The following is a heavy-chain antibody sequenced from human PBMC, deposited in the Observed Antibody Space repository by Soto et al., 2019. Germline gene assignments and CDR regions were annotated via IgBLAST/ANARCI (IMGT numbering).Heavy chain of an antibody. J-gene: IGHJ4*02. CDR3: ARATYDSSTYYLAY. CDR1: GASISGGDYY. D-gene: IGHD3-22*01. V-gene: IGHV4-30-4*01. Sequence: QVQLQESGPGLVKPSQTLSLTCTVSGASISGGDYYWTWIRPPPGKGLEWIGSIYYTGNTYSNPSLXXXLXXSVAPSNNQFALRLTPVTAPDTAIYYCARATYDSSTYYLAYWGQGPLVTVSS. CDR2: IYYTGNT.